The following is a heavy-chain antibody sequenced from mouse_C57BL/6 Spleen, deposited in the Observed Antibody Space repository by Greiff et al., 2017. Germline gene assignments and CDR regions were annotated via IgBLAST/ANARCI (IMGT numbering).Heavy chain of an antibody. CDR1: GYTFTNYW. J-gene: IGHJ4*01. V-gene: IGHV1-63*01. D-gene: IGHD1-2*01. CDR2: IYPGGGYT. CDR3: ARRGVTAAGAMDY. Sequence: QVQLQQSGAELVRPGTSVKMSCKASGYTFTNYWIGWAKQRPGHGLEWIGDIYPGGGYTNYNEKFKGKATLTADKSSSTAYMQFSSLTSEDSAIYYGARRGVTAAGAMDYWGQGTSVTVSS.